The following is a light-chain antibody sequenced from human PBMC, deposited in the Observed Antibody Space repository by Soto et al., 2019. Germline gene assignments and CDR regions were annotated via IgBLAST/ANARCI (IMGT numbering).Light chain of an antibody. J-gene: IGKJ2*01. Sequence: EIVLTQSPGTLSLSPGERATLSCRASQSVSSSYLAWYQQKPGQAPRILIYGASSRATGIPDRFSGSGSGTDFTLTISRLEPEDFAVDYCQQYGSSPYTFGQGTKLEIK. CDR3: QQYGSSPYT. CDR2: GAS. V-gene: IGKV3-20*01. CDR1: QSVSSSY.